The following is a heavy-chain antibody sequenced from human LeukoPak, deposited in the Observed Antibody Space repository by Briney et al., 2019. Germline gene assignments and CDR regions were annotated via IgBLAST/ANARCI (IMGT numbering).Heavy chain of an antibody. J-gene: IGHJ6*03. CDR2: MNPNSGST. CDR3: ARDRSSSWSGGYYYYYMDV. V-gene: IGHV1-8*02. D-gene: IGHD6-13*01. CDR1: GYTFTSYD. Sequence: ASVKVSCKASGYTFTSYDINWVRQATGQGLEWMGWMNPNSGSTSYAQKFQGRVTMTRDMSTSTVYMELSSLRSEDTAVYYCARDRSSSWSGGYYYYYMDVWGKGTTVTVSS.